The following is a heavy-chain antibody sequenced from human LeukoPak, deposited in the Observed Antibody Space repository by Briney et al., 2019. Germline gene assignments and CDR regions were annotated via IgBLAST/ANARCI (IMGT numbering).Heavy chain of an antibody. CDR3: AREYCSSTSCYENWFDP. J-gene: IGHJ5*02. Sequence: SETLSLTCTVSGGSISSSSYYWGWIRQPPGKGLECIGSIYDSGSTYYNPSLKRRVTISVGTSKNQFSLKLSSVTAADTAVYYCAREYCSSTSCYENWFDPWGQGTLVTVSS. V-gene: IGHV4-39*07. D-gene: IGHD2-2*01. CDR2: IYDSGST. CDR1: GGSISSSSYY.